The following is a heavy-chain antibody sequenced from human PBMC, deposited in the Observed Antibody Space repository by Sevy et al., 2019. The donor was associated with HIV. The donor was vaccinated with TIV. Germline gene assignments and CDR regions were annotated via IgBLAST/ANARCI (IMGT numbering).Heavy chain of an antibody. Sequence: ASVKVSCKAAGYNFTSYYIHWVRQAPGQGLEWMGIITPSGDTTTYSQIFQGRVTMTSDTSTSTVYMELSSLRYDDTAVYYCTRVRSFGFEYWGQGTLVTVSS. CDR3: TRVRSFGFEY. J-gene: IGHJ4*02. CDR1: GYNFTSYY. D-gene: IGHD3-16*01. V-gene: IGHV1-46*01. CDR2: ITPSGDTT.